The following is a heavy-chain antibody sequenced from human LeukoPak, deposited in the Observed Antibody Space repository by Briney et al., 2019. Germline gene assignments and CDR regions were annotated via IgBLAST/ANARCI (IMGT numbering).Heavy chain of an antibody. D-gene: IGHD2-2*01. CDR3: AKKGRYCSSTSCYLPIYYYYYGMDV. Sequence: PGGSLRLSCAASGFTFSSYAMSWVRQAPGKGLEWVSAISGSGGSTYYADSVKGRFTISRDNSKNTLYLQMNSLRAEDTAVYYCAKKGRYCSSTSCYLPIYYYYYGMDVWGQGTTVTVSS. V-gene: IGHV3-23*01. CDR2: ISGSGGST. J-gene: IGHJ6*02. CDR1: GFTFSSYA.